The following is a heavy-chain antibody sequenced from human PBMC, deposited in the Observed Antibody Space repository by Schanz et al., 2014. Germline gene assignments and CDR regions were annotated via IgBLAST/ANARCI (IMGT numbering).Heavy chain of an antibody. D-gene: IGHD3-10*01. CDR1: GYTFVSYS. CDR3: ARDEGEVVRGVIEGGNHYDYGMDV. J-gene: IGHJ6*02. CDR2: INPSGGGT. Sequence: QVQVVQSGAEVKKPGASVKVSCKASGYTFVSYSMHWVRQAPGQGLEWMGIINPSGGGTSYALRFQDRVTMTTDTATSTDYMEQRSLRSEDAAMYYCARDEGEVVRGVIEGGNHYDYGMDVWGQGTTVTVSS. V-gene: IGHV1-46*03.